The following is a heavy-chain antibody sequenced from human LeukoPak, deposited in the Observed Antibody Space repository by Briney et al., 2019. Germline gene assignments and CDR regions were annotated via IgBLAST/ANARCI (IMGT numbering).Heavy chain of an antibody. J-gene: IGHJ4*02. CDR2: ITGSGGTT. CDR1: GFTFSNNA. CDR3: AKGLHNTTPREIDY. V-gene: IGHV3-23*01. Sequence: PGGSLGLSCAASGFTFSNNAMSWVRQAPGKGLEWVSAITGSGGTTYYADSVKGRFTISRDNSKNTLYLQMNSLRAEDTAVYYCAKGLHNTTPREIDYWGQGTPVTVSS. D-gene: IGHD1-1*01.